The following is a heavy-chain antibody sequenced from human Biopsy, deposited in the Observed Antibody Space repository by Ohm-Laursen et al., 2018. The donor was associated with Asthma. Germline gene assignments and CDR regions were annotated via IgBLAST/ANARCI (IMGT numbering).Heavy chain of an antibody. CDR3: ARTYYDFLTGQVNDVFAI. J-gene: IGHJ3*02. V-gene: IGHV1-3*01. D-gene: IGHD3-9*01. Sequence: ASVKVSCKASGYTFISYAIHWVRQAPGQRLEWMGWINAVNGNTKYSQKFQGRVTITRDTSASTAYMDLSSLRSEDTAVYYCARTYYDFLTGQVNDVFAIWGQGTMVTVSS. CDR2: INAVNGNT. CDR1: GYTFISYA.